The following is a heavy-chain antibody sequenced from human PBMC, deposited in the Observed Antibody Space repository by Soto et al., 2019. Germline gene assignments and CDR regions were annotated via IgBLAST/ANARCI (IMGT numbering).Heavy chain of an antibody. CDR1: GGSISSYY. CDR2: IYYSGST. CDR3: ARQWGTDAFDI. D-gene: IGHD1-1*01. Sequence: QVQLQESGPGLVKPSETLSLTCTVSGGSISSYYWSWIRQPPGKGLEWIGYIYYSGSTNYNPSLKSRVTISVDTSKNQFSPKLRSVTAADTAVYYCARQWGTDAFDIWGQGTMVTVSS. V-gene: IGHV4-59*08. J-gene: IGHJ3*02.